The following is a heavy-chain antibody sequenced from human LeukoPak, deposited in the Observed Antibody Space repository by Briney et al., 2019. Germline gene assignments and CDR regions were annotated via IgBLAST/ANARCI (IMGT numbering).Heavy chain of an antibody. J-gene: IGHJ5*02. V-gene: IGHV4-34*01. D-gene: IGHD2-2*01. CDR3: ARGRLTRPPRYCSSTSCANWFDP. Sequence: PSETLSLTCAVYGGSFSGYYWSWIRQPPGKGLEWIGETNHSGSTNYNPSLKSRVTISVDTSKNQFSLKLSSVTAADTAVYYCARGRLTRPPRYCSSTSCANWFDPWGQGTLVAVSS. CDR2: TNHSGST. CDR1: GGSFSGYY.